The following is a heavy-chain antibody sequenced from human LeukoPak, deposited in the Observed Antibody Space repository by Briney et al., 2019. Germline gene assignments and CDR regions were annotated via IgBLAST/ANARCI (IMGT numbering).Heavy chain of an antibody. Sequence: PSETLSLTCTVSGGSISSYYWSWIRQPPGKGLEWIGYIYYSGSTNHNPSLKSRVTISVDTSKNQFSLKLSSVTAADTAVYYCARAPSAYYFDYWGQGTLVTVSS. V-gene: IGHV4-59*01. J-gene: IGHJ4*02. CDR1: GGSISSYY. CDR2: IYYSGST. CDR3: ARAPSAYYFDY.